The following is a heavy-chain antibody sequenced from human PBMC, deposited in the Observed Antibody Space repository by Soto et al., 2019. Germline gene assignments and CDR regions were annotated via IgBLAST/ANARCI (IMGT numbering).Heavy chain of an antibody. CDR3: ARDGYSRYAFDI. V-gene: IGHV4-30-2*01. CDR2: IYHSGST. Sequence: SETLSLTCAVSGGSISSGGYSWSWIRQPPGKGLEWIGYIYHSGSTYYNPSLKSRVTISVDRSKNQFSLKLSSVTAADTAVYYCARDGYSRYAFDIWGQGTMVT. J-gene: IGHJ3*02. CDR1: GGSISSGGYS. D-gene: IGHD4-4*01.